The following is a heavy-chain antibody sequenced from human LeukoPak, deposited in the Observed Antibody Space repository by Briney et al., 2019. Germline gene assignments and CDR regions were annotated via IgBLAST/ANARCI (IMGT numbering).Heavy chain of an antibody. CDR3: ARGYSSSRGSFDY. D-gene: IGHD6-6*01. CDR1: GYTFTGYY. CDR2: INPNSGGT. Sequence: ASVKVSCKASGYTFTGYYMHWVRQAPGQGLEWMGRINPNSGGTNYAQKFQGRVTMTRDTSISTDYMELSRLRSDDTAVYYCARGYSSSRGSFDYWGQGTLVTVSS. V-gene: IGHV1-2*06. J-gene: IGHJ4*02.